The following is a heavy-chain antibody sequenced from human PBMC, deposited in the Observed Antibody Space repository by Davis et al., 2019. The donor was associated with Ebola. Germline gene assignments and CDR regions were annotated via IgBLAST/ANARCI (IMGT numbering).Heavy chain of an antibody. CDR3: ARDKAGSNY. CDR2: ISGSGGST. J-gene: IGHJ4*02. V-gene: IGHV3-23*01. CDR1: GFTVSSNY. Sequence: GESLKISCAASGFTVSSNYMIWVRQAPGKGLEWVSAISGSGGSTYYADSVKGRFTISRDNSKNTLYLQMNSLRAEDTAVYYCARDKAGSNYWGQGTLVTVSS.